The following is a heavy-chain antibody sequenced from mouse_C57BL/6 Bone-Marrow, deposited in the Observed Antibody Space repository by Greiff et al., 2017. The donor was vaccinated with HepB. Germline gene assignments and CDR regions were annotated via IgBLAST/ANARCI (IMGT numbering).Heavy chain of an antibody. Sequence: EVKLQESGAELVRPGASVKLSCTASGFNIKDDYMHWVKQRPEQGLEWIGWIDPENGDTEYASKFQGKATITADTSSNTAYLQLSSLTSEDTAVYYCTTFVYYSTHVGFAYWGQGTLVTVSA. CDR1: GFNIKDDY. J-gene: IGHJ3*01. CDR3: TTFVYYSTHVGFAY. D-gene: IGHD2-5*01. CDR2: IDPENGDT. V-gene: IGHV14-4*01.